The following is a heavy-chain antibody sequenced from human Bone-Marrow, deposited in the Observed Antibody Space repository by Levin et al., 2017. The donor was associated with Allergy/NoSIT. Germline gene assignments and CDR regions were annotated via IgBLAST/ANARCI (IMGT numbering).Heavy chain of an antibody. V-gene: IGHV3-23*01. J-gene: IGHJ6*02. CDR2: ISSSAYST. Sequence: GESLKISCAASGFIFTDFAMSWVRQVPGKGLEWVSGISSSAYSTYHADSVKGRFTISRDNSKSTLYLQMNSLRVEDSAIYFCAKGQSTSYQYYYGMDVWGQGITVTVSS. CDR3: AKGQSTSYQYYYGMDV. CDR1: GFIFTDFA.